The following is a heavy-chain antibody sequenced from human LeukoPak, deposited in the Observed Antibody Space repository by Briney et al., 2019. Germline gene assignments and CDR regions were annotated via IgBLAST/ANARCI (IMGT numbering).Heavy chain of an antibody. D-gene: IGHD3-10*01. CDR3: ARDRGSGQYFDY. CDR1: GGSISSYY. J-gene: IGHJ4*02. V-gene: IGHV4-4*07. Sequence: SETLSLTCTVSGGSISSYYWSWIRQSAGKGLEWIGRIYTSGSTNYNPSLKSRVTISVDTSKNQFSLKLSSVTAADTAVYYCARDRGSGQYFDYWGQGTLVTVSS. CDR2: IYTSGST.